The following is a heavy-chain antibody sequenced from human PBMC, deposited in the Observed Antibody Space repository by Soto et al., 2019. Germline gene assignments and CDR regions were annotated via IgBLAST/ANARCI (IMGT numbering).Heavy chain of an antibody. CDR1: GGSISSGGYS. D-gene: IGHD2-21*01. V-gene: IGHV4-30-2*01. CDR3: ARFGENWFDP. J-gene: IGHJ5*02. Sequence: SETLSLTCAVSGGSISSGGYSWSWIRQPPGKGLEWIGYIYHSGSTYYNPSLKSRVTISVDRSKNQFSLKLSSVTAADTAVYYCARFGENWFDPWGQGTLVTVSS. CDR2: IYHSGST.